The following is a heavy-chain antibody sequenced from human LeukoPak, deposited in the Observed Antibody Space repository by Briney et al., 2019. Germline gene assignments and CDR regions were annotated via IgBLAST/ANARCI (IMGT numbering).Heavy chain of an antibody. CDR1: GFTFGDYA. CDR2: IRSKTYGGTT. V-gene: IGHV3-49*03. CDR3: TRVPGYSYGYETFDI. D-gene: IGHD5-18*01. J-gene: IGHJ3*02. Sequence: GGSLRLSCTASGFTFGDYAMSWFRQAPGKGLEWVGFIRSKTYGGTTECVASVKGRFTISRDDSKSIAYLQMNSLKTEDTAVYYCTRVPGYSYGYETFDIWGQGTMVTVSS.